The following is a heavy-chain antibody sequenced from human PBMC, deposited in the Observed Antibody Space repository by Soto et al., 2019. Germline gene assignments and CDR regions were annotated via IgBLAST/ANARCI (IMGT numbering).Heavy chain of an antibody. J-gene: IGHJ4*02. V-gene: IGHV1-69*06. CDR2: IIPIFGTA. Sequence: ASVKVSCKASGGTFSSYAISWVRQAPGQGLEWMGGIIPIFGTANYAQKFQGRVTITADKSTSTAYMELSSLRSEDTAVYCCARDSQYCSSTSCPFDYWGQGTLVTVSS. CDR3: ARDSQYCSSTSCPFDY. CDR1: GGTFSSYA. D-gene: IGHD2-2*01.